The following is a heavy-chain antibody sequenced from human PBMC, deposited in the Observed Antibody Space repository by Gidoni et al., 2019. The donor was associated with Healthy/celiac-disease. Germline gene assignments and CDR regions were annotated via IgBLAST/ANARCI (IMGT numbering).Heavy chain of an antibody. V-gene: IGHV4-39*01. D-gene: IGHD3-10*01. J-gene: IGHJ4*02. CDR2: IYYSGST. CDR1: GGSLSSSTYY. CDR3: ASHYYYGSGSYSDY. Sequence: QLQLQESGPGLVKPSETLSLTCTVSGGSLSSSTYYWGWIRQPPGKGLEWIGSIYYSGSTYYNPSLKSRVTISVDTSKNQFSLKLSSVTAADTAVYYCASHYYYGSGSYSDYWGQGTLVTVSS.